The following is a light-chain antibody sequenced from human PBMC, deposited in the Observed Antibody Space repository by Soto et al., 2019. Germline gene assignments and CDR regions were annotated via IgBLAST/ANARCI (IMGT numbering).Light chain of an antibody. CDR2: GAS. Sequence: EIVLTQSPRALSSSPGARPALXCRASQTVTRSYLAWYQRKPGQAPRLLIYGASSRATGIPDRFTGSGSGTDFTLTINRLEPEDFAVYYCQQYGSIPTFGQGTKVDIK. J-gene: IGKJ1*01. CDR3: QQYGSIPT. CDR1: QTVTRSY. V-gene: IGKV3-20*01.